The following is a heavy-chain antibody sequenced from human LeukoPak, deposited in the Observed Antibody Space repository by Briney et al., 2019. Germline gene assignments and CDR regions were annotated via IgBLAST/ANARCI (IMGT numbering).Heavy chain of an antibody. J-gene: IGHJ2*01. Sequence: SQTLSLTCTVSGGSISSGDYYWSWIRQPPGKGLEWIGYIYYSGSTYYNPSLKSRVTISVDTSKNQFSLKLSSVTAADTAVYYCATANYDILTGDWYFDLWGRGTLVTVSS. CDR2: IYYSGST. CDR3: ATANYDILTGDWYFDL. V-gene: IGHV4-30-4*08. CDR1: GGSISSGDYY. D-gene: IGHD3-9*01.